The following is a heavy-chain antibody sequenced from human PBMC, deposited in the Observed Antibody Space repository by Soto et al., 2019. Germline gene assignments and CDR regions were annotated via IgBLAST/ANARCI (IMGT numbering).Heavy chain of an antibody. CDR1: GFTFSSYA. CDR2: ISYDGSNK. CDR3: ARDLGEVVVVVAAPYYYGMDV. Sequence: RRLSCAASGFTFSSYAMHWVRQAPGKGLEWVAVISYDGSNKYYADSVKGRFTISRDNSKNTLYLQMNSLRAEDTAVYYCARDLGEVVVVVAAPYYYGMDVWGQGTTVTVSS. D-gene: IGHD2-15*01. J-gene: IGHJ6*02. V-gene: IGHV3-30-3*01.